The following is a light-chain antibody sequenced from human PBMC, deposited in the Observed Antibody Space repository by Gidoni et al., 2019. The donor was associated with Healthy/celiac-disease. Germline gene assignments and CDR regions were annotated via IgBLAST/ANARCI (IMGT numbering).Light chain of an antibody. V-gene: IGKV1-39*01. CDR3: QQSYSTPPT. CDR2: AAS. CDR1: QRISSY. J-gene: IGKJ4*01. Sequence: DLQMTQSPSSLSESVGDRVTITCRASQRISSYLNWYQQKPGKATKLLIYAASSLQSGVPSRFSGSGSGTDFTLTISSLQPEDFATYYCQQSYSTPPTFGGGTKVEIK.